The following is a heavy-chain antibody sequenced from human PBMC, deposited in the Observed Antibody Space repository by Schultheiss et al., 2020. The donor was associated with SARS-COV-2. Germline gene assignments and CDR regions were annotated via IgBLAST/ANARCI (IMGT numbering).Heavy chain of an antibody. D-gene: IGHD3-16*01. Sequence: GESLKISCAASGFTFSDYYMSWIRQAPGKGLEWVSGISWNSGSIGYVDSVKGRFTISRDNAKNSLYLQMNSLRAEDTAVYYCARVGAARYYYMDVWGKGTTVTVSS. CDR2: ISWNSGSI. J-gene: IGHJ6*03. CDR1: GFTFSDYY. V-gene: IGHV3-11*04. CDR3: ARVGAARYYYMDV.